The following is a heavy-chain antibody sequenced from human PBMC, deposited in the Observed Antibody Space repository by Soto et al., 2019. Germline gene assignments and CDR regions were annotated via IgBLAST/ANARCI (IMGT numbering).Heavy chain of an antibody. CDR1: GFSFSDYY. J-gene: IGHJ6*02. V-gene: IGHV3-11*01. CDR3: ARDNRSFWNGYYRRYDYYGMDV. D-gene: IGHD3-3*01. CDR2: TGRSLYPI. Sequence: HVQLVESGGGLVEPGGSLRLSCAASGFSFSDYYVNWIRQAPGKGLEWISYTGRSLYPIYYADSVKGRFSISRDSAKNPVFLKMNSLRVEDTAVYYCARDNRSFWNGYYRRYDYYGMDVWGRGTTVIVSS.